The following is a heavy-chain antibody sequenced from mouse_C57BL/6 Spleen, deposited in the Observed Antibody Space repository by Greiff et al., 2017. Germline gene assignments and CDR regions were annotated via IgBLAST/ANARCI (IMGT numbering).Heavy chain of an antibody. CDR1: GYTFTSYW. D-gene: IGHD1-1*01. J-gene: IGHJ1*03. Sequence: QVQLQQPGAELVKPGASVKLSCKASGYTFTSYWLHWVKQRPGQGLEWIGMIHPNSGSTNYNEKFKSKATLTVDKSSSTAYMQLSSLTSEDSAVYYCARSRYGSSLDFDVWGTGTTVTVSS. CDR3: ARSRYGSSLDFDV. CDR2: IHPNSGST. V-gene: IGHV1-64*01.